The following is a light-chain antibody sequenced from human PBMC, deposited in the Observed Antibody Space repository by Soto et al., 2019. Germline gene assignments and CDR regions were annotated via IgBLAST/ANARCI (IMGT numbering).Light chain of an antibody. J-gene: IGLJ1*01. CDR2: EGT. V-gene: IGLV2-23*01. Sequence: VLTQPASVSGSPGQSIAISCTGTSSDVGNYNLVSWYQQHPGKAPKLMIYEGTKRPSGVSDRFSGSKSGNTASLTISGLQAVDEADYYCCSYASSSTYVFGTGTKVTVL. CDR3: CSYASSSTYV. CDR1: SSDVGNYNL.